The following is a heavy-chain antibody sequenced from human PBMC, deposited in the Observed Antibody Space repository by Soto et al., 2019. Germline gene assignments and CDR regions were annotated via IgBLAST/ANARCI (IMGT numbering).Heavy chain of an antibody. Sequence: GASVKVSCKVSGYTLTELSMHWVRQAPGKGLEWMGGFDPEDGETIYAQKFQGRVTMTEDTSTDTAYMELSSLRSEDTAVYYCATDGPRDRVVAAHYGMDVWGQGTTVTVSS. D-gene: IGHD2-15*01. CDR1: GYTLTELS. CDR3: ATDGPRDRVVAAHYGMDV. V-gene: IGHV1-24*01. CDR2: FDPEDGET. J-gene: IGHJ6*02.